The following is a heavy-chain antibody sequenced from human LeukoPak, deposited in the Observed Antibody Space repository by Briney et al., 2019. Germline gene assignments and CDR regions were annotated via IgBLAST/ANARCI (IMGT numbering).Heavy chain of an antibody. CDR2: IYHSGST. J-gene: IGHJ4*02. Sequence: SETLSLTCAVSGGSIRSNNWWSWVRQPPGKGLEWIGEIYHSGSTNYNPSLKSRVTISVDKSKNQFSLKLSSVTAADTAVYYCASTLMMRSLAYWGRGTLVTVSS. V-gene: IGHV4-4*02. CDR1: GGSIRSNNW. CDR3: ASTLMMRSLAY. D-gene: IGHD3-16*01.